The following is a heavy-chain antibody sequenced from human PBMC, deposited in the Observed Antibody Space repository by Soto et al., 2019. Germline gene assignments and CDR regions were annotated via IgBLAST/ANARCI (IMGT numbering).Heavy chain of an antibody. CDR2: ISGSGGST. CDR3: AKDLKGGSGGIVVVPAAIDY. Sequence: EVQLLESGGGLVQPGGSLRLSCAASGFTFSSYAMSWVRQAPGKGLEWVSAISGSGGSTYYADSVKGRFTISRDNSKNTLYLQMNSLRAEDTAVYYCAKDLKGGSGGIVVVPAAIDYWGQGTLVTVSS. D-gene: IGHD2-2*01. J-gene: IGHJ4*02. CDR1: GFTFSSYA. V-gene: IGHV3-23*01.